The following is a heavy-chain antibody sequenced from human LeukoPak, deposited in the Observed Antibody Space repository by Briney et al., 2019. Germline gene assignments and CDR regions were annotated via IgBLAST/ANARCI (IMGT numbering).Heavy chain of an antibody. V-gene: IGHV4-4*07. D-gene: IGHD6-13*01. Sequence: SETLSLTCTVSGDSISSFYWSWIRQPAGKGLEWIGRIYTSGSTNYNPSLKSRVTMSVDTSKNQFSLKLSSVTAADTAVYYCAEGQQLVLWGYWGQGTLVTVSS. CDR3: AEGQQLVLWGY. CDR1: GDSISSFY. CDR2: IYTSGST. J-gene: IGHJ4*02.